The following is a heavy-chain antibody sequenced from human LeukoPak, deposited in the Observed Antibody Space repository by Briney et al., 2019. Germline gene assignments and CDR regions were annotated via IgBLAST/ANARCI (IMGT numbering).Heavy chain of an antibody. CDR2: ISWNSGSI. D-gene: IGHD1-26*01. J-gene: IGHJ4*02. CDR1: GFTFDDYA. CDR3: AKGRYRGSYSGGCDY. Sequence: GRSLRLSCAASGFTFDDYAMRWVRHAPGKGLEWVSGISWNSGSIGYADSVKGRFTISRDNAKNSLYLQMNSLRPEDTALYYCAKGRYRGSYSGGCDYWRRGTRVTVPS. V-gene: IGHV3-9*01.